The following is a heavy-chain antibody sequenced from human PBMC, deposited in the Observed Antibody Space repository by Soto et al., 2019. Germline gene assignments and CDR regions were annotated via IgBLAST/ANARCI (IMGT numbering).Heavy chain of an antibody. CDR2: ISASGAYT. CDR3: AKGTLGDYYYYGMDV. D-gene: IGHD3-10*01. J-gene: IGHJ6*02. CDR1: GFTFNNFA. Sequence: EGLLLESGGALVQPGGSLRLSCAASGFTFNNFAMNWVRQTPGKGLEWVSGISASGAYTYYADSVKGRFTISRDDSKNTLVLQMSGLRAEDTALYYCAKGTLGDYYYYGMDVWGQGTTVTVSS. V-gene: IGHV3-23*01.